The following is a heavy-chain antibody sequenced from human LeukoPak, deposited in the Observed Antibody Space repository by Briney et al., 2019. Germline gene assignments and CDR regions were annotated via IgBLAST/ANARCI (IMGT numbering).Heavy chain of an antibody. CDR2: ISAYNGDT. D-gene: IGHD6-19*01. J-gene: IGHJ4*02. CDR1: GYTFTNYG. Sequence: ASVKVSCKASGYTFTNYGISWVRQAPGQGLEWMGWISAYNGDTNYVQKLQGRVTMTTDTSTTTAYMELRSLRSDDTAVYYCARSYSSGWYEDYWGQGTLVTVSS. V-gene: IGHV1-18*01. CDR3: ARSYSSGWYEDY.